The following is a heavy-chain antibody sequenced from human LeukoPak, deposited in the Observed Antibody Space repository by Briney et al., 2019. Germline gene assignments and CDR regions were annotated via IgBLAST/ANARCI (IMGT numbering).Heavy chain of an antibody. CDR3: ARGGDYTPFDY. D-gene: IGHD4-17*01. CDR2: IYPGYSET. Sequence: GESLKISCKGSGYTVTNYWIGWVRQMPGKGLECMGIIYPGYSETRYSPSFQGQVTISAVKSISTAYLQWSSLKASHTAMYYCARGGDYTPFDYWGQGTLVTVSS. CDR1: GYTVTNYW. J-gene: IGHJ4*02. V-gene: IGHV5-51*01.